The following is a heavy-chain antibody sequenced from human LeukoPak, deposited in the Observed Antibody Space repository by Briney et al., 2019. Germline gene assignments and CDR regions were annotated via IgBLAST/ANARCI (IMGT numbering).Heavy chain of an antibody. Sequence: GSLRLSCAASGFTLSTYNMNWVRQAPGKGLEWVSSISRSSSYIYYADSVKGRFTISRDNAKNSLYLQMDSLRAEDTAVYYCARGGYGDYGVDYWGQGTLVTVSS. J-gene: IGHJ4*02. V-gene: IGHV3-21*01. D-gene: IGHD4-17*01. CDR1: GFTLSTYN. CDR2: ISRSSSYI. CDR3: ARGGYGDYGVDY.